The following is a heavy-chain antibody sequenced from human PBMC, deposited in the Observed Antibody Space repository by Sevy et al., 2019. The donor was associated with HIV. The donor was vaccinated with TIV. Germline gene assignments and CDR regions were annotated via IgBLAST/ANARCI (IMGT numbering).Heavy chain of an antibody. CDR1: DGSISSGGYS. CDR2: IFHTGST. J-gene: IGHJ4*02. CDR3: ARAAATVTTVTHFDY. Sequence: SETLSLTCAVSDGSISSGGYSWNWIRQPPGEGLEWIGYIFHTGSTYYNPSLKSRVTISVDRSKNQFSLQLSSVTAADTAIYYCARAAATVTTVTHFDYWGQGTLVTVSS. V-gene: IGHV4-30-2*01. D-gene: IGHD4-17*01.